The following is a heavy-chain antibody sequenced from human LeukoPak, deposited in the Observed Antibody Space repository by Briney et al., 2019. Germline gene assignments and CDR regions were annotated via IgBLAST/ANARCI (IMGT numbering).Heavy chain of an antibody. D-gene: IGHD2-2*01. J-gene: IGHJ4*02. CDR3: ARDRSTSDY. Sequence: ASVKVSCKASGYTFSNYGISWVRQAPGQGHEWMGWISPYNGNTDYAQNLQGRVTMTTDTSTSTVYMELRSLRSDDTAVYYCARDRSTSDYWGQGTLVTVSS. CDR1: GYTFSNYG. CDR2: ISPYNGNT. V-gene: IGHV1-18*04.